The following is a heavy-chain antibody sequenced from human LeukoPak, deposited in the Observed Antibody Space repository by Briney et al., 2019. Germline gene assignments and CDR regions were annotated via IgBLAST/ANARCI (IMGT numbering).Heavy chain of an antibody. J-gene: IGHJ5*02. CDR2: ISAYIGNT. CDR1: GYTFTSYG. V-gene: IGHV1-18*01. Sequence: GASVKVSCKASGYTFTSYGISWVRQAPGQGLEWMGWISAYIGNTNYAQKLQGRVTMTTDTSTSTAYMELRSLRSDDTAVYYCARDGITMIVVVNAYNWFDPWGQGTLVPVSS. CDR3: ARDGITMIVVVNAYNWFDP. D-gene: IGHD3-22*01.